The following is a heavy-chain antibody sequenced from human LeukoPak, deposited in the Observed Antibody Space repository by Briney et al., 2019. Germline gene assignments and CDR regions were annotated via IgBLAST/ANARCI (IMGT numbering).Heavy chain of an antibody. D-gene: IGHD2-2*01. CDR2: ISGSGTNT. J-gene: IGHJ4*02. Sequence: GGSLRLSCAASGFTFSSYGMSWVRQAPGKGLEWVSGISGSGTNTNYADSVKGRFTISRDNSKNTVYLQMKSLRAEDTAVYYCAKIDRLLKSGGFDYWGQGILVTVSS. CDR3: AKIDRLLKSGGFDY. V-gene: IGHV3-23*01. CDR1: GFTFSSYG.